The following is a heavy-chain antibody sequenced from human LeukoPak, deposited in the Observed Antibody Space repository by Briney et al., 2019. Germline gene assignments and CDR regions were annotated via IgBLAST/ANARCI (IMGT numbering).Heavy chain of an antibody. CDR1: GGSISSYY. D-gene: IGHD4-11*01. CDR2: IYYSGST. J-gene: IGHJ4*02. CDR3: AAADYPYYFDY. V-gene: IGHV4-59*08. Sequence: SETLSLTCTVSGGSISSYYWSWIRQPPGKGLEWIGYIYYSGSTNYNPSLKSRVTISVDTSKNQFSLKLSSVTAADTAVYYCAAADYPYYFDYWGQGILVTVSS.